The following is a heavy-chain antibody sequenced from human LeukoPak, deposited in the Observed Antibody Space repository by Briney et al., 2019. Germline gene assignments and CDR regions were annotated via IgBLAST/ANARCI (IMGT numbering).Heavy chain of an antibody. CDR2: IYYSGST. J-gene: IGHJ3*02. Sequence: SETLSLTCTVSGGSVSSGSYYWSWIRQPPGKGLEWIGYIYYSGSTNYNPSLKSRVTISVDTSKNQFSLKLSSVTAADTAVYYCARERDYSSSWYAFDIWGQGTMVTVSS. CDR1: GGSVSSGSYY. D-gene: IGHD6-13*01. V-gene: IGHV4-61*01. CDR3: ARERDYSSSWYAFDI.